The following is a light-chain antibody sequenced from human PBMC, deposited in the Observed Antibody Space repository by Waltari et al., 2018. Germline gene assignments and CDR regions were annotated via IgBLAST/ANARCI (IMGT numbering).Light chain of an antibody. CDR2: EVS. Sequence: QSALTQPASVSGSPGQSITISCTGTSSDVGGYNYVSWYQQHPGKAPKLMIYEVSNRPSGVSKRFSGSKSGNTASLTISGLQAEDEADYYCSSYTSSSTLRWVFGGGTKLTVL. CDR1: SSDVGGYNY. CDR3: SSYTSSSTLRWV. J-gene: IGLJ3*02. V-gene: IGLV2-14*01.